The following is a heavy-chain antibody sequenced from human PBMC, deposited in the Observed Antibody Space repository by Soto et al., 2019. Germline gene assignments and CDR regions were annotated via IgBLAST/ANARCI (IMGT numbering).Heavy chain of an antibody. V-gene: IGHV1-2*02. J-gene: IGHJ4*02. CDR2: INPNSGGT. D-gene: IGHD5-12*01. CDR1: GYTFTGYY. CDR3: ARDKYSGYLSGFDY. Sequence: GASVKVSCKASGYTFTGYYMHWVRQAPGQGLEWMGWINPNSGGTNYAQKFQGGVTMTRDTSISTAYMELSRLRSDDTAVYYCARDKYSGYLSGFDYWGQGTLVTVSS.